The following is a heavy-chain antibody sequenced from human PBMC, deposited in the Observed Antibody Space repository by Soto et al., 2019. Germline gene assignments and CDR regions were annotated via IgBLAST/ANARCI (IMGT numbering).Heavy chain of an antibody. CDR2: ISFDGGNQ. D-gene: IGHD1-1*01. Sequence: QVQLLESGGGVVQPGRSLRLSCAASGFAFNTFGLNWVRQAPGKGLEWVAAISFDGGNQYYADSVKGRFTISRDKSNITRYLQMNSLGAEDTAKYLFAKYSVVATAGNGGWCDPWGAGTLVIVSS. CDR1: GFAFNTFG. V-gene: IGHV3-30*18. CDR3: AKYSVVATAGNGGWCDP. J-gene: IGHJ5*02.